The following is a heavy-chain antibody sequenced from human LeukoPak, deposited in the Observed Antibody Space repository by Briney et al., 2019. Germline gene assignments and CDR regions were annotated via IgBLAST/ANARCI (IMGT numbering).Heavy chain of an antibody. CDR2: IYTSGST. D-gene: IGHD3-16*01. CDR3: ARDGGSKVVY. CDR1: GDSISSGSYY. V-gene: IGHV4-61*02. Sequence: SETLSLTCTVSGDSISSGSYYWRWLRQPAGTGLEWIGRIYTSGSTNYNPSLKSRVTISVDTSKNQFSLKLSSVTAADTAVYYCARDGGSKVVYWGQGTLVTVSS. J-gene: IGHJ4*02.